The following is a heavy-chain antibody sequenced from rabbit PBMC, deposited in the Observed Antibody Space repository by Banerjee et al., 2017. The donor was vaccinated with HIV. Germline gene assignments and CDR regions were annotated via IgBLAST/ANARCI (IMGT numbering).Heavy chain of an antibody. D-gene: IGHD4-1*01. Sequence: QQQLEESGGGLVKPEGSLTLSCTASGFTLSTYYMCWVRQAPGKGLEWIACIYAGYSGSTWYASWAKGRFTISKTSSTTVTLQMTSLTAADTATYFCARDLAGVIGWNFNLWGPGTLVTVS. CDR1: GFTLSTYY. CDR3: ARDLAGVIGWNFNL. V-gene: IGHV1S45*01. CDR2: IYAGYSGST. J-gene: IGHJ4*01.